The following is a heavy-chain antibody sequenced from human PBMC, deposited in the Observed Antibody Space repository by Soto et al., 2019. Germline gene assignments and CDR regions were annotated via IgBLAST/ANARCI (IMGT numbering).Heavy chain of an antibody. CDR1: GFTFSSYG. Sequence: GGSLRLSCAASGFTFSSYGMHWVRQAPGKGLEWVAVIWYDGSNKYYADSVKGRFTISRDNSKNTLYLQMNSLRAEDTAVYYCARDHDYGGYGYYYYGMDVWGQGTTVTVSS. CDR3: ARDHDYGGYGYYYYGMDV. V-gene: IGHV3-33*01. J-gene: IGHJ6*02. D-gene: IGHD4-17*01. CDR2: IWYDGSNK.